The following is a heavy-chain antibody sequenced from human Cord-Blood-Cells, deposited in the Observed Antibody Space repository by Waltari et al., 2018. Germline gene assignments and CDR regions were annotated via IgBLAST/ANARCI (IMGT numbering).Heavy chain of an antibody. D-gene: IGHD1-26*01. CDR2: ISYDGSNK. CDR3: ARDGHWELYYFDY. V-gene: IGHV3-30-3*01. Sequence: QVQLVESGGGGVQPGRSLRLSCAASGFTFSSYAMQCVSPGPGKGLAWVAVISYDGSNKYYADSVKGRFTISRDNSKNTLYLQMNSLRAEDTAVYYCARDGHWELYYFDYWGQGTLVTVSS. CDR1: GFTFSSYA. J-gene: IGHJ4*02.